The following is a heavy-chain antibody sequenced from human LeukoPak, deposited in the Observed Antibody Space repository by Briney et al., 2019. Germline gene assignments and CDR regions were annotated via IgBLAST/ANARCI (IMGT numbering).Heavy chain of an antibody. CDR1: GFTFSSYA. D-gene: IGHD3-22*01. J-gene: IGHJ3*02. Sequence: PGGSLRVSCAASGFTFSSYAMSWVRQAPGKGLEWVSAISGSGGSTYYADSVKGRFTISRDNSKNTLYLQMNSLRAEDTAVYYCAKHGYYYDSSGSLPNDAFDIWGQGTMVTVSS. V-gene: IGHV3-23*01. CDR2: ISGSGGST. CDR3: AKHGYYYDSSGSLPNDAFDI.